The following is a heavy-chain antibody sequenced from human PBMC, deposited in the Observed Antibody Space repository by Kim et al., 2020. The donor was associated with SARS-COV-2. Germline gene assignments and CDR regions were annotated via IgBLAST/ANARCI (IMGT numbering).Heavy chain of an antibody. CDR3: ARDFEASSKGNWFDP. J-gene: IGHJ5*02. D-gene: IGHD6-6*01. V-gene: IGHV3-30*01. Sequence: DSVKGRFTISRDNSKNPLYLQMNSLRAEDTAVYYCARDFEASSKGNWFDPWGQGTLVTVSS.